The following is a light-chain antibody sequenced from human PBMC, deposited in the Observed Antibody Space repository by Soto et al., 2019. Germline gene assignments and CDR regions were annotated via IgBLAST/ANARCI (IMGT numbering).Light chain of an antibody. J-gene: IGKJ1*01. CDR1: QDITNH. V-gene: IGKV1-33*01. CDR2: DSS. CDR3: QKYKDSVWT. Sequence: DIQMTQSPSSLSASVGDRVTITCQASQDITNHLNWYQQKPGKAPKLLIYDSSDLETGVPSRFSGSGSGTYFTLTISSLQPEDIATYYCQKYKDSVWTFGQGTKVDIK.